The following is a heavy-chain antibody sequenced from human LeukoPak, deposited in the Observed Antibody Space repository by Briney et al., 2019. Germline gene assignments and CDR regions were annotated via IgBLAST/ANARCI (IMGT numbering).Heavy chain of an antibody. D-gene: IGHD3-9*01. CDR3: ARTTLLYSDWSPDAFDL. CDR1: GGSISSYY. CDR2: IYTSGST. Sequence: SETLSLTCTVSGGSISSYYWSWIRQPAGKGLEWIGRIYTSGSTNYNPSLKSRIIMSLDTSKNQFSLKLNSVTAADTAVYFCARTTLLYSDWSPDAFDLWGQGTMVTVSS. J-gene: IGHJ3*01. V-gene: IGHV4-4*07.